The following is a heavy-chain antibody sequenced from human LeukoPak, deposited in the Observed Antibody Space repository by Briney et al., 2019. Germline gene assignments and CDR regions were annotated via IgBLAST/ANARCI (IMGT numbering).Heavy chain of an antibody. CDR2: ISGSGGST. V-gene: IGHV3-23*01. Sequence: GGSLRLSCAASGFTFSSYAMSWVRQAPGKGLEWVSAISGSGGSTYYADSVKGRFTISRDNSKNTLYLQMNSLRAEDTAVYYCAKGYCSSTSCPLDYWGQGTLVTVSS. D-gene: IGHD2-2*01. J-gene: IGHJ4*02. CDR3: AKGYCSSTSCPLDY. CDR1: GFTFSSYA.